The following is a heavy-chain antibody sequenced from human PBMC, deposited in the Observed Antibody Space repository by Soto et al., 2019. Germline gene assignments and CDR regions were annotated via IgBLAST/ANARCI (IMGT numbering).Heavy chain of an antibody. CDR1: GFTFSDYY. Sequence: QVQLVESGGGLVKPGGSLRLSCAASGFTFSDYYMSWIRQAPGKGLEWVSYISSSGSTIYYADSVKGRFTISRDNAKNSLSLQMNSLRAEDTAVYYCATKYKGTGYCSSTSCGFDPWGQGTLVTVSS. CDR2: ISSSGSTI. CDR3: ATKYKGTGYCSSTSCGFDP. D-gene: IGHD2-2*03. J-gene: IGHJ5*02. V-gene: IGHV3-11*01.